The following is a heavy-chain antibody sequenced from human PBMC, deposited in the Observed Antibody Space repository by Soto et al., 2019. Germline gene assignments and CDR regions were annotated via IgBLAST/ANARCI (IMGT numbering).Heavy chain of an antibody. CDR1: GFTLSSYA. CDR3: ARRGIGYYNMDV. J-gene: IGHJ6*03. CDR2: LSNSGGTT. Sequence: GGSLRLSCAASGFTLSSYAMSWVRQAPGKGQEWVSTLSNSGGTTYYPDSVKGRFTISRDSSKSTLYLEMNSLRAEDTAVYYCARRGIGYYNMDVWGRGTTVTVSS. V-gene: IGHV3-23*01. D-gene: IGHD3-16*01.